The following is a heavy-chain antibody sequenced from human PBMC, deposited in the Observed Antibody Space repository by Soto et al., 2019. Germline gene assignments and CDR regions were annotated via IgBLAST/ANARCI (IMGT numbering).Heavy chain of an antibody. J-gene: IGHJ6*02. D-gene: IGHD2-15*01. Sequence: PGGSLRLSCAASAFTLSAYDMHWVRQPNGKGLEWVSALGAADDPYYLGSVKGRFTISRENAKNSLYLQMNNLRAGDTAVYYCARAYSGRLPRRADCYYAMDVWGQGTTVTVSS. CDR1: AFTLSAYD. CDR3: ARAYSGRLPRRADCYYAMDV. V-gene: IGHV3-13*05. CDR2: LGAADDP.